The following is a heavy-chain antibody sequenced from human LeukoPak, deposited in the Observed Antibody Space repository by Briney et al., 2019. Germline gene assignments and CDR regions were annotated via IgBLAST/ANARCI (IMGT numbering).Heavy chain of an antibody. CDR1: GFAFSTYW. D-gene: IGHD6-19*01. Sequence: SGVSLRLSYTASGFAFSTYWMFCVRQAPGKGLVWVSQINPEGASTTYGDPAQGRFTASRDNAKNALHLQMNSLRVDDTAVYYCARGTAITAGIDFWGQGTPVTVSS. J-gene: IGHJ4*02. CDR2: INPEGAST. V-gene: IGHV3-74*01. CDR3: ARGTAITAGIDF.